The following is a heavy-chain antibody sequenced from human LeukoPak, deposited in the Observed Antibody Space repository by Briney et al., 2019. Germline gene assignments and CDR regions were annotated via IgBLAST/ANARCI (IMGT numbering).Heavy chain of an antibody. D-gene: IGHD3-16*01. V-gene: IGHV3-21*06. Sequence: PGGSLRLSCAASGFTFSSYNMNWVRQAPGKGLEWVSSISSSSSYIYYAESVKGRFTISRDNAKNSLFLQMNSLRAEDTAVYYCARRVPNEVITDYFDYWGPGTLVTVSS. CDR1: GFTFSSYN. CDR3: ARRVPNEVITDYFDY. CDR2: ISSSSSYI. J-gene: IGHJ4*02.